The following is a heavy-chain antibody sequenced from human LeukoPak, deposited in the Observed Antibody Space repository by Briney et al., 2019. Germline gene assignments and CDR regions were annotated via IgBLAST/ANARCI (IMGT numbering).Heavy chain of an antibody. CDR1: GFTFSSYS. D-gene: IGHD6-13*01. V-gene: IGHV3-48*01. Sequence: GGSLRLSCAASGFTFSSYSMNWVRQAPGKGLEWVSYISSSSSTIYYADSVKGRFTISRDNAKNSLYLQMNSLRAEDTAVYYCTRGAPGIASDAFDIWGQGTMVTVSS. CDR2: ISSSSSTI. J-gene: IGHJ3*02. CDR3: TRGAPGIASDAFDI.